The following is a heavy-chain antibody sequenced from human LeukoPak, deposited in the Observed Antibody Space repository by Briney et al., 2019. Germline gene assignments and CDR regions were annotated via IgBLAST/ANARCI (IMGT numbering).Heavy chain of an antibody. V-gene: IGHV3-15*01. CDR1: GFTFSNAW. Sequence: GGSLRLSCAASGFTFSNAWMSWVRQAPGKGLEWVGRIKSKTDGGTTDYAAPVKGRFTISRDDSKNTLYLQMNSLRAEDTAVYYCAKEVHDGSGYTADYWGQGTLVTVSS. CDR2: IKSKTDGGTT. D-gene: IGHD3-22*01. CDR3: AKEVHDGSGYTADY. J-gene: IGHJ4*01.